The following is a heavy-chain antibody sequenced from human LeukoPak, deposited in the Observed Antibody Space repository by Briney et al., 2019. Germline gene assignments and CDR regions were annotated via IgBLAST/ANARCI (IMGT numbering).Heavy chain of an antibody. V-gene: IGHV3-11*04. J-gene: IGHJ4*02. CDR1: GFTVSSNY. CDR3: ARDSSVAAALDF. Sequence: GGSLRLSCAASGFTVSSNYMSWVRQAPGKGLEWVSYISSSGSTIYYADSVKGRFTISRDNAKNSLYLQMNSLRAEDTAVYYCARDSSVAAALDFWGQGTLVTVSS. CDR2: ISSSGSTI. D-gene: IGHD6-13*01.